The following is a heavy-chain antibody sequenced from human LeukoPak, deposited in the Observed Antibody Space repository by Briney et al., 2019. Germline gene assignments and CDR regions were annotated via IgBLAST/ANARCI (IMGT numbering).Heavy chain of an antibody. J-gene: IGHJ4*02. CDR3: AKDRSSSSSGGPYYFDY. Sequence: GGSLRLPCAASGFTFNSYAMSWVRQAPGKGLEWVSAISGSGGSTYYADSVKGRFTISRDNSKNTLYLQMNSLRAEDTAVYYCAKDRSSSSSGGPYYFDYWGQGTLVTVSS. CDR1: GFTFNSYA. D-gene: IGHD6-6*01. V-gene: IGHV3-23*01. CDR2: ISGSGGST.